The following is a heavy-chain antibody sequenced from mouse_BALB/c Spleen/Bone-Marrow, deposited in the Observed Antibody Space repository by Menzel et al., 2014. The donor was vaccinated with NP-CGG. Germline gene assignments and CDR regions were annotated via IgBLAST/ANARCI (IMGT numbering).Heavy chain of an antibody. CDR2: IDPSTGRT. CDR1: GYTFTSYW. J-gene: IGHJ2*02. CDR3: AKINGYGY. Sequence: VQLQQSGAELVKPGASVKLSCKASGYTFTSYWMHWVKQRPGQGLEWIGEIDPSTGRTDYNKTFKSQATLTVDKSASTAYMDLNSQASEGSSVEYCAKINGYGYWCHGHSLPVTT. D-gene: IGHD2-2*01. V-gene: IGHV1S81*02.